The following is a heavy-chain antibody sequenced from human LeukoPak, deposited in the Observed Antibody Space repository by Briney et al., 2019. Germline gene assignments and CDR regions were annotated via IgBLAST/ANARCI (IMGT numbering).Heavy chain of an antibody. V-gene: IGHV4-30-4*01. CDR3: ARFPFPGAVVPAAPRDDIDY. D-gene: IGHD2-2*01. J-gene: IGHJ4*02. CDR2: IYYSGST. CDR1: GGSISSGDYY. Sequence: SQTLSLTCTVSGGSISSGDYYWSWIRQPPGKGLEWIGYIYYSGSTYYNPSLKSRVTISVDTSKNQFSLKLSSVTAADTAVYYCARFPFPGAVVPAAPRDDIDYWGQGTLVTVSS.